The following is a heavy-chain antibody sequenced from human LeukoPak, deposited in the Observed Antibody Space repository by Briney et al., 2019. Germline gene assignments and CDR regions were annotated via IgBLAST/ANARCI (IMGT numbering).Heavy chain of an antibody. CDR3: ARDLVPAAGGRWFDP. D-gene: IGHD2-2*01. Sequence: SETLSLTCTVSGGSISSYYWSWIRQPPGKGLEWIGYIYYSGSTNYNPSPKSRVTISVDTSKNQFSLKLSSVTAADTAVYYCARDLVPAAGGRWFDPWGQGTLVTVSS. J-gene: IGHJ5*02. V-gene: IGHV4-59*01. CDR2: IYYSGST. CDR1: GGSISSYY.